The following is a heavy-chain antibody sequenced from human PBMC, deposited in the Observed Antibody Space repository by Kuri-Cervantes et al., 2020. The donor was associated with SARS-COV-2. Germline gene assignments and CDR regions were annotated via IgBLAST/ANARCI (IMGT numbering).Heavy chain of an antibody. CDR2: ISSNGGST. CDR1: GFIFSDYG. D-gene: IGHD2-2*01. V-gene: IGHV3-64*01. Sequence: GESLKISCVGSGFIFSDYGIHWVRQAPGKGLEYVSAISSNGGSTYYANSVKGRFTISRDNSKNTLYLQMGSLRAEDMAVYYCARGSSCSSTSCYEVGWFDPWGQGTLVTVSS. J-gene: IGHJ5*02. CDR3: ARGSSCSSTSCYEVGWFDP.